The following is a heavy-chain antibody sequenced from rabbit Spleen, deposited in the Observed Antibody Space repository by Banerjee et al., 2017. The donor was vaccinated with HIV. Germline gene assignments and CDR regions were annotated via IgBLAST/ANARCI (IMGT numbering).Heavy chain of an antibody. V-gene: IGHV1S45*01. CDR2: FDVTKYGTT. CDR1: GLDFSNNFW. D-gene: IGHD1-1*01. CDR3: ARMHSGDYSDYYFDL. J-gene: IGHJ4*01. Sequence: QEQLVESGGGLVQPEGSLTLTCKASGLDFSNNFWICWVRQAPGKGLEWIACFDVTKYGTTYYANWAKGRFTISKTSSTTVTLQVTSLTAADTATYFCARMHSGDYSDYYFDLWGPGTLVTVS.